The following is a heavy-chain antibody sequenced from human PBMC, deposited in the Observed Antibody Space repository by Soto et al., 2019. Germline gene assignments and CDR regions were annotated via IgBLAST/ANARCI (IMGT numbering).Heavy chain of an antibody. CDR3: ARGGTIFGVVTNNYYYYYGMNV. CDR1: GGSFSGYY. CDR2: INHSGST. V-gene: IGHV4-34*01. Sequence: SETLSLTCAVYGGSFSGYYWSWIRQPPGKGLEWIGEINHSGSTNYNPSLKSRVTISVDTSKNQFSLTLSSVTAADTAVYYCARGGTIFGVVTNNYYYYYGMNVWGQGTTVTVSS. D-gene: IGHD3-3*01. J-gene: IGHJ6*02.